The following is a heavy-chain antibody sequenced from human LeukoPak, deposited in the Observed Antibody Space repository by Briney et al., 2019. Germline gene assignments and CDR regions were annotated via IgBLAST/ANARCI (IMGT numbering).Heavy chain of an antibody. V-gene: IGHV3-15*01. CDR1: GFTFSNAW. CDR3: TTDPPPYYYGSGSYFDAFDI. J-gene: IGHJ3*02. CDR2: IKSKTDGGTT. D-gene: IGHD3-10*01. Sequence: GGSLRLSCAASGFTFSNAWMSWVRQAPGKGLEWVGRIKSKTDGGTTDYAAPVKGRFTISRDDSKNTLYLQMNSLKTEDTAVYYCTTDPPPYYYGSGSYFDAFDIWGQGTMVTVSS.